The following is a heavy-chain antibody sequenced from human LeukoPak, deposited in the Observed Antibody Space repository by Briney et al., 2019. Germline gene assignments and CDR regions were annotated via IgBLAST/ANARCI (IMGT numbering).Heavy chain of an antibody. V-gene: IGHV4-59*12. CDR1: GGSISGYY. D-gene: IGHD3-10*01. J-gene: IGHJ5*01. CDR3: ARESNYHGSGTGWFDS. Sequence: SETLSLTCTVSGGSISGYYWSWIRQPPGKGLEWIGYIYYSGSTYYSGSTHYKLSLKSRATISVDTSKNQFSLKLSSVTAADTAVYYCARESNYHGSGTGWFDSWGQGTLVTVSS. CDR2: IYYSGSTYYSGST.